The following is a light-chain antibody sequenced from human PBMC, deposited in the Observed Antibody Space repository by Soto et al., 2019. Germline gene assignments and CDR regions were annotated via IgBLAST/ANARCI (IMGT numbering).Light chain of an antibody. CDR2: DSS. J-gene: IGKJ1*01. CDR1: HDIGNS. Sequence: DIEMTQSPRSLSASVGDKVTVTCQSSHDIGNSLNWYQQKPGRAPQLLIYDSSTLEPGVPSRFRGSGSGTEFTLTINGLQPDDFATYYCQQYDGYSPQPFGQGTKV. V-gene: IGKV1-5*01. CDR3: QQYDGYSPQP.